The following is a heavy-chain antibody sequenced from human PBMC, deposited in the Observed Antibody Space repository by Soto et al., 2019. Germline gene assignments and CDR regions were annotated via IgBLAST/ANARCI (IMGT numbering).Heavy chain of an antibody. CDR3: ARDQGSGSYYAFDI. J-gene: IGHJ3*02. V-gene: IGHV3-33*01. Sequence: GGSLRLSCAASGFTFSSYGMHWVRQAPGKGLEWVAGIWYDGSNKYYADSVKGRFTISRDNSKNTLYLQMNSLRAEDTAVYYCARDQGSGSYYAFDIWGQGTMVTVSS. CDR1: GFTFSSYG. CDR2: IWYDGSNK. D-gene: IGHD1-26*01.